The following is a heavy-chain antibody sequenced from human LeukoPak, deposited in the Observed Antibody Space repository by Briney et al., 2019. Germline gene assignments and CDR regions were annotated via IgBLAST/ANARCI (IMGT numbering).Heavy chain of an antibody. CDR3: ARGPRDAFDI. CDR2: ISWNSGNI. J-gene: IGHJ3*02. Sequence: PGGSLRLSCAASGFTFDDYAMHWVRQAPGKGLEWVSGISWNSGNIGYADSVKGRFIISRDNAKNSLYLQMNSLRAEDTAVYYCARGPRDAFDIWGQGTMVTVSS. CDR1: GFTFDDYA. V-gene: IGHV3-9*01.